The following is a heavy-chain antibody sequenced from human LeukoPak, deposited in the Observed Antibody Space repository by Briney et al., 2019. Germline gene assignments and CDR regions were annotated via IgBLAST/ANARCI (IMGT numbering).Heavy chain of an antibody. D-gene: IGHD2-2*01. CDR1: VYTFTSYG. J-gene: IGHJ6*02. CDR2: ISAYNGNT. CDR3: ARDCSSTSCYWTNYYYYYGMDV. V-gene: IGHV1-18*01. Sequence: GASVKVSCKASVYTFTSYGISWVRQAPGQGLEWMGWISAYNGNTNYAQKLQGRVTMTTDTSRSTAYMELRSLRSDDTAVYYCARDCSSTSCYWTNYYYYYGMDVWGQGTTVTVSS.